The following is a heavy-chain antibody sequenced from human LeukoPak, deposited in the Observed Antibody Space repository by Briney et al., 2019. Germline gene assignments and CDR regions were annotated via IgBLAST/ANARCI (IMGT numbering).Heavy chain of an antibody. CDR3: ARHKGVYCSSTSCYISKGGNWLDP. Sequence: PSETLSLTCSVSGGSISSSSYYWGWVRPPRGEWLGWLGSIFYSGRTYYNPSIKSRDTSSVDTSKIQFSLKLSSVTAADTAVYYCARHKGVYCSSTSCYISKGGNWLDPWGQGTLVTVSS. CDR2: IFYSGRT. J-gene: IGHJ5*02. D-gene: IGHD2-2*02. V-gene: IGHV4-39*01. CDR1: GGSISSSSYY.